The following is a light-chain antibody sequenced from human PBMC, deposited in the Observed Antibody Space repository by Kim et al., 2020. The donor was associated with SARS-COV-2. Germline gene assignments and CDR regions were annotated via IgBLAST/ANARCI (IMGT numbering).Light chain of an antibody. CDR3: QAWDSSTPWV. CDR2: QDS. CDR1: KLGNKY. V-gene: IGLV3-1*01. Sequence: SYELTQPPSVSVSPGQTASIACSGDKLGNKYTYWYQQKPGQSPVLVIYQDSKRPSGIPERFSGSNSGNTATLTISGTQAMDEADYYCQAWDSSTPWVFGG. J-gene: IGLJ3*02.